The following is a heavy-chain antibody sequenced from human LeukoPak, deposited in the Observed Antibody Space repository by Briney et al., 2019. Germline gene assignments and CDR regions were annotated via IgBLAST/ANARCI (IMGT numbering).Heavy chain of an antibody. CDR2: INLDGGER. Sequence: PGGSLRLSCAASGFTFTSQWMSWVRQAPGKGLEWVANINLDGGERYFLDSVKGRFTISRDNAMNSLYLQMNSLRAEDTAVYYCARSGSEPRAFDIWGQGTMVTVSS. CDR3: ARSGSEPRAFDI. J-gene: IGHJ3*02. CDR1: GFTFTSQW. D-gene: IGHD1-14*01. V-gene: IGHV3-7*01.